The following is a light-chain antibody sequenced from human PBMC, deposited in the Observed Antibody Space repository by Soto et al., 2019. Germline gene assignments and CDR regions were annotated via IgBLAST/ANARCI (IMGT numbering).Light chain of an antibody. CDR1: QSVRSA. CDR3: QQYNIWPLWT. CDR2: AAS. Sequence: ETVITQSPATLSVSPGERATLSCRASQSVRSAVAWYQQKPGQPPRLLIYAASTRATDVPARFSGGGSETEFTLTISSLQSEDFAVYFCQQYNIWPLWTFGQGTKVDI. J-gene: IGKJ1*01. V-gene: IGKV3-15*01.